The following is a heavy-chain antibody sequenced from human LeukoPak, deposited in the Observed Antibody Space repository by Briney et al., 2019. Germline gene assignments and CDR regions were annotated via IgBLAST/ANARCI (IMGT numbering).Heavy chain of an antibody. Sequence: SVKVSCKASGGTFSSYAISWVRQAPGQGLEWMGGIIPIFGTANYAQKFQGRVTITADESTSTAYMELSSLRSEDTAVYYCARVGVVVPAAILGDYYYGMDVWGQGTTVTISS. J-gene: IGHJ6*02. D-gene: IGHD2-2*02. V-gene: IGHV1-69*13. CDR2: IIPIFGTA. CDR1: GGTFSSYA. CDR3: ARVGVVVPAAILGDYYYGMDV.